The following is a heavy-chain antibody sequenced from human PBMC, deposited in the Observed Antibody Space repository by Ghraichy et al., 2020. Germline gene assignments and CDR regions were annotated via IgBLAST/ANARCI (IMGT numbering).Heavy chain of an antibody. J-gene: IGHJ5*02. D-gene: IGHD2/OR15-2a*01. V-gene: IGHV1-3*04. Sequence: ASVKVSCKASGYTFTNHAIHWVRQAPGQRLEWVGWINTGTDKTQYSQNFQGRVTFTRDTPASTVYMELSSLKSEDTAVYYCARGLSQYWFDPWGQGTLVTVAS. CDR2: INTGTDKT. CDR3: ARGLSQYWFDP. CDR1: GYTFTNHA.